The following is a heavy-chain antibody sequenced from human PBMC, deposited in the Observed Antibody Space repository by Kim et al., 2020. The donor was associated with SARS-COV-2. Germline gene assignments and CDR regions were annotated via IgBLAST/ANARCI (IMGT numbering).Heavy chain of an antibody. CDR2: IWYDGSNK. Sequence: GGSLRLSCAASGFTFSSYGMHWVRQAPGKGLEWVAVIWYDGSNKYYADSVKGRFTISRDNSKNTLYLQMNSLRAEDTAEYYCARDGYDSSGYYYNGYFDYWGQGTLVTVSS. D-gene: IGHD3-22*01. CDR1: GFTFSSYG. CDR3: ARDGYDSSGYYYNGYFDY. J-gene: IGHJ4*02. V-gene: IGHV3-33*01.